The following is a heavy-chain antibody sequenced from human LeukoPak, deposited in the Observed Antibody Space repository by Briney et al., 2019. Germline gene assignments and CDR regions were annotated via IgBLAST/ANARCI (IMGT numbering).Heavy chain of an antibody. CDR3: ARGSVLAYRY. CDR1: GGSISSGGYS. D-gene: IGHD2-21*01. J-gene: IGHJ4*02. Sequence: SETLSLTCAVSGGSISSGGYSWSWIRQPPGKGLEWIGYIYHSGSTYYNPSLKSRVTISVDRSKNQFSLKLSSVTAADTAVYYCARGSVLAYRYRGQGTLVTVSS. CDR2: IYHSGST. V-gene: IGHV4-30-2*01.